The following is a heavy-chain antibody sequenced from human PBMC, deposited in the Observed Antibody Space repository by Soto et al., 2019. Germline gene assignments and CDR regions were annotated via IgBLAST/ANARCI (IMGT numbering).Heavy chain of an antibody. D-gene: IGHD2-21*02. J-gene: IGHJ4*02. Sequence: QVQLVESGGGMVQLGTSLRLSCPASGLTFNSLSLHWSGRRPDKGLEWVAVISHDGRVTFYADFVKGRFTVSRDNSKNTIYLQVNSLRAEDTAVYYCAREPYGDSQYFDYWGQGTLVTVSS. CDR1: GLTFNSLS. CDR2: ISHDGRVT. V-gene: IGHV3-30*04. CDR3: AREPYGDSQYFDY.